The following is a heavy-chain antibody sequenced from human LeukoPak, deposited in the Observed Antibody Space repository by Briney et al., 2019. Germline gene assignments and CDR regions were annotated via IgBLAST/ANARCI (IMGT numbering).Heavy chain of an antibody. Sequence: PGGSLRLSCAASGFTFSSYAMHWVRQAPGKGLEWVAVISYDGSNKYYADSVKGRFTISRDNSKNTLYLQMNSLRAEDTAVYYCARDTQWELFRYIGYWGQGTLVTVSS. CDR1: GFTFSSYA. J-gene: IGHJ4*02. CDR3: ARDTQWELFRYIGY. D-gene: IGHD1-26*01. CDR2: ISYDGSNK. V-gene: IGHV3-30*04.